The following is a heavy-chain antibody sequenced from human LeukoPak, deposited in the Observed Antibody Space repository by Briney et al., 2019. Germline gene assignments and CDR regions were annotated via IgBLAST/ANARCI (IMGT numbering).Heavy chain of an antibody. J-gene: IGHJ3*02. CDR1: GGSLSSYY. CDR2: IYYSGST. Sequence: SETLSLTCTVSGGSLSSYYWSWIRQPPGKGLEWIGYIYYSGSTNYNPSLKSRVTISVDTSKNQFSLKLSSVTAADTAVYYCARGATTTVTTSGFAFDIWGQGTMVTVSS. V-gene: IGHV4-59*01. D-gene: IGHD4-17*01. CDR3: ARGATTTVTTSGFAFDI.